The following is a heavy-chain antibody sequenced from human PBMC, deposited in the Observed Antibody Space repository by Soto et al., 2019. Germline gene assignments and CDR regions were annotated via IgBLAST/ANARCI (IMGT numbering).Heavy chain of an antibody. V-gene: IGHV5-10-1*01. CDR3: ARPYCNTPTCDSWFDP. CDR1: GYTFTTFW. J-gene: IGHJ5*02. Sequence: GESLKISCTCFGYTFTTFWISWVRQMPGKGLEWMGRIDPGDTYATYSPAFQGHVTISADKATSTAYLQWSSLKASDTAMYFCARPYCNTPTCDSWFDPWGQGTLVTVSS. CDR2: IDPGDTYA. D-gene: IGHD2-2*01.